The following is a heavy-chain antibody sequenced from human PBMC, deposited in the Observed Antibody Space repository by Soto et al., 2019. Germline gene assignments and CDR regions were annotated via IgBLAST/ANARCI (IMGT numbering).Heavy chain of an antibody. D-gene: IGHD6-13*01. V-gene: IGHV4-59*01. CDR1: GGSISSSY. Sequence: SETLSLTCTVSGGSISSSYWSWIRQPPGKGLEWIGYLYHSGSTNYNPSLRSRVSISVDTSKNQFSLTLSSVTAADTAVYYCASTSWYRDYYYYYGMDVWGQGTTVT. CDR3: ASTSWYRDYYYYYGMDV. CDR2: LYHSGST. J-gene: IGHJ6*02.